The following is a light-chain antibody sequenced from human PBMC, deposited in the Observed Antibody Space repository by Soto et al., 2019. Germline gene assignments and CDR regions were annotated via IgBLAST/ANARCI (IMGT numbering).Light chain of an antibody. CDR3: QQYNTYSSWT. CDR2: DAS. Sequence: DIQMTQSPSTLSGSVGDRVTITCRASQSISRWLGWYQQKPGKAPNLLIYDASTLESGVPSRFSCSGSGTEFTLTISSLQADDFATYYCQQYNTYSSWTFGQGTKVDIK. CDR1: QSISRW. J-gene: IGKJ1*01. V-gene: IGKV1-5*01.